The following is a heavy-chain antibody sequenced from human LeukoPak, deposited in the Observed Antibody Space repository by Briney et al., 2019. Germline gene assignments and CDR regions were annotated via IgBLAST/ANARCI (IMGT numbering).Heavy chain of an antibody. CDR2: IYSGGST. CDR3: ARDPSRSTVVTPGDH. CDR1: GFTVSSNY. V-gene: IGHV3-53*01. J-gene: IGHJ4*02. Sequence: HPGGSLRLSCAASGFTVSSNYMSWVRQAPGKGLEWVSVIYSGGSTYYADSVKGRFTISRDNSKNTLYLQMNSLRAEDTAVYYCARDPSRSTVVTPGDHWGQGTLVTVSS. D-gene: IGHD4-23*01.